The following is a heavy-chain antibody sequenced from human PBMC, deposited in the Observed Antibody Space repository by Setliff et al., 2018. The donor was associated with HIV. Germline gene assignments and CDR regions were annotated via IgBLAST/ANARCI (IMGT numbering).Heavy chain of an antibody. CDR2: ISAYNGNT. CDR3: ASSVDNYGDNRWFDP. J-gene: IGHJ5*02. V-gene: IGHV1-18*01. D-gene: IGHD4-17*01. Sequence: ASVNVSCKASGYTFTSYGISWVRQAPGQGLEWMGWISAYNGNTNYAQNFQGRVTMTTDTSTSTVYMELRSLRSDDTAAYYCASSVDNYGDNRWFDPWGQGTLVTVSS. CDR1: GYTFTSYG.